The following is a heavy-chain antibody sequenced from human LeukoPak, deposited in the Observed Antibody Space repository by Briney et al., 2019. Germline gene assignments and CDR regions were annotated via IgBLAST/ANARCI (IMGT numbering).Heavy chain of an antibody. D-gene: IGHD2-15*01. CDR1: GYTFTSYW. CDR2: IYPSDPDT. CDR3: ARGGYCSGGACYSYFQH. J-gene: IGHJ1*01. Sequence: GESLKISCKGSGYTFTSYWIGWVRQMPGKGLEWMGIIYPSDPDTRYSPSFQGQVTISADKSITTAYLQWSSLKASDTAMYYCARGGYCSGGACYSYFQHWGQGTLVTVSS. V-gene: IGHV5-51*01.